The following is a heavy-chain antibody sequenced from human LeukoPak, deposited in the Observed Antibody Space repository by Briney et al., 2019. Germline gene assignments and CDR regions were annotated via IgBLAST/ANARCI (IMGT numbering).Heavy chain of an antibody. CDR2: IYSGGST. Sequence: GGSLRLSCAASGFTVSSNYMSWVRQAPGKGLEWVSVIYSGGSTYYADSVKGRFTISRDNSKNTLYLQMNSLRAEDTAVYYCASNVVVAPYYYYYYYMDVWGKGTTVTISS. CDR1: GFTVSSNY. CDR3: ASNVVVAPYYYYYYYMDV. V-gene: IGHV3-53*01. J-gene: IGHJ6*03. D-gene: IGHD2-15*01.